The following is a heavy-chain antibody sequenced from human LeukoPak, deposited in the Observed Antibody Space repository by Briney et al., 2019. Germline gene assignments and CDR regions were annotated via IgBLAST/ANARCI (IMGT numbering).Heavy chain of an antibody. CDR1: GFTFSSYA. CDR2: ISYDGSNK. V-gene: IGHV3-30-3*01. Sequence: GGSLRLSCAASGFTFSSYAMHWVRQAPGKGLEGVAVISYDGSNKYYADSVKGRFTISRDNSKNTLYLQMNSLRAEDTAVYYCASGQDYYDSSGYYVYWGQGTLVTVSS. CDR3: ASGQDYYDSSGYYVY. J-gene: IGHJ4*02. D-gene: IGHD3-22*01.